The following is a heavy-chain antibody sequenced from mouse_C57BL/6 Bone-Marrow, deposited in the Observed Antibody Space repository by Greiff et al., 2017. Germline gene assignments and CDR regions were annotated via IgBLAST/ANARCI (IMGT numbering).Heavy chain of an antibody. CDR3: ARSHSRPYYYAMGY. V-gene: IGHV1-69*01. CDR1: GYTFTSYW. D-gene: IGHD1-1*01. CDR2: IDPSDSYT. J-gene: IGHJ4*01. Sequence: QVQLQQPGAELVMPGASVKLSCKASGYTFTSYWMHWVKQRPGQGLEWIGEIDPSDSYTNYNQKFKGKSTLTVDKSSSTAYMQLSSLTSEDSAVYYCARSHSRPYYYAMGYWGQGTSVTVSS.